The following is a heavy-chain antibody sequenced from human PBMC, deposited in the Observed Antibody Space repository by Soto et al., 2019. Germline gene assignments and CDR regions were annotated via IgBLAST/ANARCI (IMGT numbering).Heavy chain of an antibody. Sequence: ASVKVSCKASGGTFSSYAISWVRQAPGQGLEWMGGIIPIFGTANYAQKFQGRVTITADESTSTAYMELSSLRSEDTAVYYCASSVRYSSSSKGPNWFDPWGQGTLVTVSS. CDR3: ASSVRYSSSSKGPNWFDP. CDR2: IIPIFGTA. J-gene: IGHJ5*02. V-gene: IGHV1-69*13. CDR1: GGTFSSYA. D-gene: IGHD6-6*01.